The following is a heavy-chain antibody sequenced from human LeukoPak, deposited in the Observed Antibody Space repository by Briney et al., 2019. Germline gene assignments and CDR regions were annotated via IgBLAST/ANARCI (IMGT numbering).Heavy chain of an antibody. CDR2: ISYDGSNK. CDR3: AKDHIAMSDFWSGYYLVGYFDY. Sequence: GRSLRLSCAASGFTFSSYGMHWVRQAPGKGLEWVAVISYDGSNKYYADSVKGRFTISRDNSKNTLYLQMNSLRAEDTAVYYCAKDHIAMSDFWSGYYLVGYFDYWGQGTLVTVSS. CDR1: GFTFSSYG. D-gene: IGHD3-3*01. J-gene: IGHJ4*02. V-gene: IGHV3-30*18.